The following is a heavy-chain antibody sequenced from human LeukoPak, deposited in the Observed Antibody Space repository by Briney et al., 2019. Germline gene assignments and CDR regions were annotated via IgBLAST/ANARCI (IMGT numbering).Heavy chain of an antibody. CDR3: VRDFWSGSSWFDP. CDR1: GFTFSSYE. Sequence: GGSLSLSCAASGFTFSSYEMTWVRQAPGKGLEWVSYIGGSGTTIYYADSVKGRFTISRDNAKNSLYLQMNSLRAEDTAVYYCVRDFWSGSSWFDPWGQGTLVTVSS. J-gene: IGHJ5*01. D-gene: IGHD3-3*01. CDR2: IGGSGTTI. V-gene: IGHV3-48*03.